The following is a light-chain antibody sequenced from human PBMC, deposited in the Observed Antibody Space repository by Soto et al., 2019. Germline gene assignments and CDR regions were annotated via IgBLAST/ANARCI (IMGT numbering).Light chain of an antibody. CDR1: SSDVGSYNL. Sequence: QSALTQPASVSGSPGQSITISCTGTSSDVGSYNLVSWYQHHPGKAPKLMIYEGSKRPSGVSNRFSGSKSGNTASLTISGLQAEDEADYYCCSYVGSSNWVFGGGTKLTVL. CDR3: CSYVGSSNWV. V-gene: IGLV2-23*01. J-gene: IGLJ3*02. CDR2: EGS.